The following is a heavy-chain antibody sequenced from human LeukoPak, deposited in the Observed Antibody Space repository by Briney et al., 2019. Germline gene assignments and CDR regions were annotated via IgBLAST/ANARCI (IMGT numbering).Heavy chain of an antibody. CDR2: IQPDVTEK. Sequence: GGSLRLSCEASGFTFSNHWMRWVRQAPGKGGEGVAYIQPDVTEKFYVHSVRGPFTISRHNPKNSLSLQMNSLRAEDTAVYYCARDWTDGDHHSMSSWGQGTLVTVSS. J-gene: IGHJ5*02. CDR1: GFTFSNHW. D-gene: IGHD3-3*02. CDR3: ARDWTDGDHHSMSS. V-gene: IGHV3-7*01.